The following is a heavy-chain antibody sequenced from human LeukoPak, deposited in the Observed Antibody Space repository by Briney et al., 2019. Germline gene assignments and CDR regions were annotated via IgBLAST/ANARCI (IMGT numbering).Heavy chain of an antibody. CDR1: GGSISSYY. CDR2: IYYTGNT. J-gene: IGHJ4*02. Sequence: SETLSLTCTVSGGSISSYYWSWIRQPPGKGLELIGHIYYTGNTVYNPSLKSRATILLDTSENQFSLKLRSVTTADTAVYYCARYRPSESRSGEVTSLDYWGQGTLVTVSS. CDR3: ARYRPSESRSGEVTSLDY. V-gene: IGHV4-59*01. D-gene: IGHD3-3*01.